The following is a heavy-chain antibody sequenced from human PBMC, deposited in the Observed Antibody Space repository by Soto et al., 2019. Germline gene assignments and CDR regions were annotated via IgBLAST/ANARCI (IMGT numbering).Heavy chain of an antibody. J-gene: IGHJ6*02. Sequence: EVQLLESGGGLVQPGGSLRLSCAASGFTFSNYAMSWVRQAPGKGLEWVSAISTSGTSTYYADSVKGRFTISRDNSKNTLYLQMNSLRAEDTGLYFCAKAPGYTYGYYNYYALDVCGQGTTVTFSS. CDR1: GFTFSNYA. CDR2: ISTSGTST. CDR3: AKAPGYTYGYYNYYALDV. V-gene: IGHV3-23*01. D-gene: IGHD5-18*01.